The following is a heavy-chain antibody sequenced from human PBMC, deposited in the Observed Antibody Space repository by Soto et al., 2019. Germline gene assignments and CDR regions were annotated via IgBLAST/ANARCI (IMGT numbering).Heavy chain of an antibody. D-gene: IGHD3-9*01. CDR1: GGSIRSYY. V-gene: IGHV4-59*08. Sequence: SETLSLTCTVSGGSIRSYYLSWIRQPPGKGLEWIGYSYYSGSTNYNPSLKSRVTISVDTSKNQFSLKLSSVTAADTAVYYCARLRYFDWLSHPVFAFEIWGQGTMVTVSS. CDR2: SYYSGST. J-gene: IGHJ3*02. CDR3: ARLRYFDWLSHPVFAFEI.